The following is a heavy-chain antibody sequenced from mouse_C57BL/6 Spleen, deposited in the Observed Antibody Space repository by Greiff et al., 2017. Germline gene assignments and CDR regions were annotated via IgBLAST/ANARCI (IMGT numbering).Heavy chain of an antibody. J-gene: IGHJ2*01. Sequence: EVKLMESGPELVKPGASVKISCKASGYTFTDYYMNWVKQSHGKSLEWIGDINPNNGGTSYNQKFKGKATLTVDKSSSTAYMELRSLTSEDSAVYYCARPFYYYGSSYDYFDYWGQGTTLTVSS. CDR1: GYTFTDYY. CDR3: ARPFYYYGSSYDYFDY. V-gene: IGHV1-26*01. CDR2: INPNNGGT. D-gene: IGHD1-1*01.